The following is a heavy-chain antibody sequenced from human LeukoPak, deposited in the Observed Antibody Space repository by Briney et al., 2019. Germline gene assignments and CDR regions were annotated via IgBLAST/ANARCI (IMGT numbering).Heavy chain of an antibody. CDR1: GFTFSSYA. Sequence: PGRSLRLSCAASGFTFSSYAMHWVRQAPGKGLEWVAVISYDGSNKYYADSVKGRFTISRDNSKNTLYLQMNSLRAEDTAVYYCARSSGGTMDYWGQGTLVTVSS. J-gene: IGHJ4*02. D-gene: IGHD6-13*01. V-gene: IGHV3-30*14. CDR2: ISYDGSNK. CDR3: ARSSGGTMDY.